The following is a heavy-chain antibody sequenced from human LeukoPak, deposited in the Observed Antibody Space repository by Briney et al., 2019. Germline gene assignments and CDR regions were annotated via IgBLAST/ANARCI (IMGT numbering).Heavy chain of an antibody. CDR2: VGHEDGTT. CDR1: ASTLIKIS. J-gene: IGHJ4*02. D-gene: IGHD3-22*01. V-gene: IGHV1-24*01. CDR3: ATGAIVFDY. Sequence: ASVRVSCKVSASTLIKISIDWVRHAPGKGPEWMGSVGHEDGTTIHAQKFQGRFNMTVDTATDTAYMEMSSLMSEDTAIYYCATGAIVFDYWGQGTLVTVSS.